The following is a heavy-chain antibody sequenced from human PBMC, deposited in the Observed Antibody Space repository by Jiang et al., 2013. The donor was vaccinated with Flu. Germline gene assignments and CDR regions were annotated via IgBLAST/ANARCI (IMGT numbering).Heavy chain of an antibody. J-gene: IGHJ4*02. D-gene: IGHD3-22*01. CDR2: IYHSGTT. V-gene: IGHV4-4*02. CDR3: TSNGYYSLDY. Sequence: GSGLVKPSETLSLTCAVSGGSISSDNWWSWVRQSPGKGLEWLGEIYHSGTTNYNPSLSSRVTISVDNSKNHFSLRLASVTAADTAIYYCTSNGYYSLDYWGQGTLVTVSS. CDR1: GGSISSDNW.